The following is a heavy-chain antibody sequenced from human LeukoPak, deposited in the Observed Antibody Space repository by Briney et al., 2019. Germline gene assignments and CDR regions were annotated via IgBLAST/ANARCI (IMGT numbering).Heavy chain of an antibody. CDR2: IIPIFGTA. J-gene: IGHJ6*02. CDR1: GGTFSSYA. CDR3: ARGLGYCSGGSCLYYYYYGMDV. Sequence: SVKASCKASGGTFSSYAISWVRQAPGQGLEWMGGIIPIFGTANYAQKFQGRVTITADESTSTAYMELSSLRSEDTAVYYCARGLGYCSGGSCLYYYYYGMDVWGQGTTVTVSS. V-gene: IGHV1-69*13. D-gene: IGHD2-15*01.